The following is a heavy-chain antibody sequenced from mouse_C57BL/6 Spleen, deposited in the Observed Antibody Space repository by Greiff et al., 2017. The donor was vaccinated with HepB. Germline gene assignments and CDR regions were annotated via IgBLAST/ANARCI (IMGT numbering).Heavy chain of an antibody. Sequence: VQLQQSGPELVKPGASVKIPCKASGYTFTDYNMDWVKQSHGKSLEWIGDINPNNGGTINNQKFKGKATLTVDKSSSTAYMELRSLTSEDTAVYYCARRLSAWFAYWGQGTLVTVSA. D-gene: IGHD2-4*01. CDR2: INPNNGGT. V-gene: IGHV1-18*01. J-gene: IGHJ3*01. CDR3: ARRLSAWFAY. CDR1: GYTFTDYN.